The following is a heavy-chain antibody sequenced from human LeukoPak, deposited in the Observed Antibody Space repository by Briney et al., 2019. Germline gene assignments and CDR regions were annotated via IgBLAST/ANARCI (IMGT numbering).Heavy chain of an antibody. D-gene: IGHD2-21*02. V-gene: IGHV1-2*02. CDR2: INPNSGGT. CDR1: GYTFTGYY. J-gene: IGHJ4*02. Sequence: ASVKVSCKASGYTFTGYYMHWVRQAPGQGLEWMGWINPNSGGTNYAQKFQGRVTMTRDTSISTAYMELSRLRSDDTAVYYCARGRLCGGDCYSEVTDFDYWGQGTLVTVSS. CDR3: ARGRLCGGDCYSEVTDFDY.